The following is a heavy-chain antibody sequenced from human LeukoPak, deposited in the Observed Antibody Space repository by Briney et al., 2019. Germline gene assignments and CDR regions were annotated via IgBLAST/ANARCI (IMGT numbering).Heavy chain of an antibody. CDR3: ARIGLRYFDLDY. CDR2: INHSGST. Sequence: SETLSLTCAVYGGSFSGYCWSWIRQPPGKGLEWIGEINHSGSTNYNPSLKSRVTISVDTSKNQFSLKLSSVTAADTAVYYCARIGLRYFDLDYWGQGTLVTVSS. CDR1: GGSFSGYC. V-gene: IGHV4-34*01. D-gene: IGHD3-9*01. J-gene: IGHJ4*02.